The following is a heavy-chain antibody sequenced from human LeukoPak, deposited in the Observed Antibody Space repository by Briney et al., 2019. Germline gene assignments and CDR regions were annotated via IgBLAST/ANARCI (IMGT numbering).Heavy chain of an antibody. V-gene: IGHV3-23*01. CDR1: GFTFSNYA. CDR3: VKDLGARGGGASPEY. CDR2: ISSGAEVT. Sequence: PGGSLRLSCAASGFTFSNYAMIWVRQVPGKGLEWVSSISSGAEVTYYADSVKGRFTISRDNSKSKLFMQMSSLRAEDTAVYYCVKDLGARGGGASPEYWGQGTLVTV. J-gene: IGHJ4*02. D-gene: IGHD3-16*01.